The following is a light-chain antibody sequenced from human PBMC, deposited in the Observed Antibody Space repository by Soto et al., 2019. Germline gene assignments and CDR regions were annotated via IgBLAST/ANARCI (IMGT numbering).Light chain of an antibody. Sequence: QSVLTQPASVSGSPGQSITISCTGTSSDVGGYNYVSWYQQHPGKAPKPMIYDVSVRPSGVSYRFSGSKSGNTASLTISGLRAEDEATYYCSSYTSSTTVVFGGGTKLTVL. V-gene: IGLV2-14*01. CDR2: DVS. J-gene: IGLJ2*01. CDR3: SSYTSSTTVV. CDR1: SSDVGGYNY.